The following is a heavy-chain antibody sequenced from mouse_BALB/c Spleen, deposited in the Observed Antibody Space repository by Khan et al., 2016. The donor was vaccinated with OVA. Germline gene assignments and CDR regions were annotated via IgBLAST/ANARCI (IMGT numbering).Heavy chain of an antibody. CDR1: GFTFSSYG. J-gene: IGHJ2*01. D-gene: IGHD1-1*01. CDR2: ISGDSSTI. Sequence: EVELVESGGGLVQPGGSRKLSCAASGFTFSSYGMHWVGQAPEKGLEWVAYISGDSSTIYYADTVKGRFTISRDNPKNTLFLQMTSLMSDDTAMYYCATSYYYGYYFDYWGPGTTLTVSS. V-gene: IGHV5-17*02. CDR3: ATSYYYGYYFDY.